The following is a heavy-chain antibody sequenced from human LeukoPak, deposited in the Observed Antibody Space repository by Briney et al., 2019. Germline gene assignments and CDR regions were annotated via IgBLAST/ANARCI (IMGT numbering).Heavy chain of an antibody. CDR1: GGSISSYY. D-gene: IGHD3-22*01. Sequence: SETLSLTCTVSGGSISSYYWSWIRQPPGKGLEWIGYIYYSGSTNYNPSLKSRVTISVDTSKNQFSLKLSSVTAADTAVYYCARRRGYFLYYFDYWGQGTLVTVSS. CDR3: ARRRGYFLYYFDY. CDR2: IYYSGST. V-gene: IGHV4-59*08. J-gene: IGHJ4*02.